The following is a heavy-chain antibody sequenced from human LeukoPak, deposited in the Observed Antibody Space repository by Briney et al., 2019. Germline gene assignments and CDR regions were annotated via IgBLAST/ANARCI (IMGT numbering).Heavy chain of an antibody. CDR1: GCSISSSSHY. J-gene: IGHJ4*02. Sequence: SETLFLTCTVSGCSISSSSHYWGWIRQPPGQGLEWIGSIYYSGSTYYNPSLKSRVTITVDTSRDQFSLKLSSVTAADTAVYYCARGRNNYGGKSEIEYWGQGTLVTVSS. D-gene: IGHD4-23*01. V-gene: IGHV4-39*07. CDR3: ARGRNNYGGKSEIEY. CDR2: IYYSGST.